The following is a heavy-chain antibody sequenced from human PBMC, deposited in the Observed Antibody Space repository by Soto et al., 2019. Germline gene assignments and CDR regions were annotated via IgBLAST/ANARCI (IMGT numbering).Heavy chain of an antibody. J-gene: IGHJ6*03. CDR2: IWYDGSNK. CDR3: ARDNGGSVNYYYMDV. D-gene: IGHD2-15*01. Sequence: GGSLRLSCAASGFTFSSYGMHWVRQAPGKGLEWVAVIWYDGSNKYYADSVKGRFTISRDNSKNTLYLQMNSLRAEDTAVYYCARDNGGSVNYYYMDVWGKGTTVTVSS. CDR1: GFTFSSYG. V-gene: IGHV3-33*01.